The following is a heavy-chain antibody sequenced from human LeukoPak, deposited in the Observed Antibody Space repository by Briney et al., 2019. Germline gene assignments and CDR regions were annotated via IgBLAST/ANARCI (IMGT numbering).Heavy chain of an antibody. J-gene: IGHJ3*02. CDR1: GFTFSSYA. CDR2: ISGSGGST. CDR3: AKAPGWSFYDSSGYSDAFEI. V-gene: IGHV3-23*01. Sequence: PGGSLRLSCAASGFTFSSYAMSWVRQAPGKGLEWVSAISGSGGSTYYADSVKGRFTISRDNSKDTLYLQMNSLRAEDTAVYYCAKAPGWSFYDSSGYSDAFEIWGQGKMVTVSS. D-gene: IGHD3-22*01.